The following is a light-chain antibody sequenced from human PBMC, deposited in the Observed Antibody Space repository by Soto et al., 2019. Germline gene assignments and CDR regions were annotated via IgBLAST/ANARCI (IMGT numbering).Light chain of an antibody. CDR1: QGIRND. CDR3: LQDYNYPLT. J-gene: IGKJ4*01. CDR2: AAS. Sequence: AIQMTQSPSSLSASVGDRVTITCPASQGIRNDLGWYQQKPGKAPKLLIYAASSLQSGVPSRFSGSGSGTDFTFTISSLQPEDFATYYCLQDYNYPLTFGGGTNVEIK. V-gene: IGKV1-6*01.